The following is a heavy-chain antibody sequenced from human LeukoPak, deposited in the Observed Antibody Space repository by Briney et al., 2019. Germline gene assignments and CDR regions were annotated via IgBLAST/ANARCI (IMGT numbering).Heavy chain of an antibody. D-gene: IGHD3-22*01. CDR1: GGSISSGSYY. CDR2: IYTSGST. J-gene: IGHJ4*02. Sequence: SQTLSLTCTVSGGSISSGSYYWSWIRQPAGKGLEWIGRIYTSGSTNYNPSLKSRVTISVDTSKNQFSLKLSSATAADTAVYYCARTVVVISGGFDYWGQGTLVTVSS. V-gene: IGHV4-61*02. CDR3: ARTVVVISGGFDY.